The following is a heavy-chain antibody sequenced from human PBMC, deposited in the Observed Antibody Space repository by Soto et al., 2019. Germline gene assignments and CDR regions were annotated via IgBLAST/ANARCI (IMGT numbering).Heavy chain of an antibody. J-gene: IGHJ6*02. CDR2: IDPSDSYT. Sequence: EVQLVQSGAEVKKPGESLRISCKGSGYSFTSYWISWVRQMPGKGLEWMGRIDPSDSYTNYSPSFQGHFTISADKSISTAYLQWSSLKASDTAMYYCASSPRGYCSSTSCRELGNYYGMDVWGQVTTVTVSS. V-gene: IGHV5-10-1*01. CDR1: GYSFTSYW. CDR3: ASSPRGYCSSTSCRELGNYYGMDV. D-gene: IGHD2-2*01.